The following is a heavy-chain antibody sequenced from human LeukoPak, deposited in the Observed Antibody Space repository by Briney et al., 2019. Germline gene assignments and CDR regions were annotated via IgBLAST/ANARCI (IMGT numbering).Heavy chain of an antibody. J-gene: IGHJ5*02. V-gene: IGHV4-59*01. Sequence: SETLSLTCTVSGGSMRDYFWTWIRQPPGKGLEWIGQIYHTGDTDYSPSLKSRLTMSLDTSKSHFSLKLNSVTAADTAVYSCAGLSAYDAGFDPWGQGALVSVSS. CDR2: IYHTGDT. CDR1: GGSMRDYF. CDR3: AGLSAYDAGFDP. D-gene: IGHD5-12*01.